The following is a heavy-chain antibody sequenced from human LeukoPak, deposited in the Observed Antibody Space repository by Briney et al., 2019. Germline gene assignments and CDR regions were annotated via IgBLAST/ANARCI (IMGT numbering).Heavy chain of an antibody. D-gene: IGHD5-24*01. V-gene: IGHV3-74*01. CDR2: IKGDESSI. CDR1: AFTFSSYW. Sequence: GGSLRLSCAASAFTFSSYWMHWVRQAPGKGLEWVSRIKGDESSINYADSVEGRFTISRDNAKNTVYLHLNSLRVEDTAVYYCARDGDGYSVLPDYWGQGTLVTVSS. J-gene: IGHJ4*02. CDR3: ARDGDGYSVLPDY.